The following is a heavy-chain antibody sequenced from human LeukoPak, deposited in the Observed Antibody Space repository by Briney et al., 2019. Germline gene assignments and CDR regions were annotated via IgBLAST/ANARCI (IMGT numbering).Heavy chain of an antibody. V-gene: IGHV3-23*01. CDR3: ATNPRNCSGGSCNYYYYGMDV. CDR2: ISGGGGGT. Sequence: PGGSLRLSCAASGFTFSSYAMTWVRQAPGKGLEWVSTISGGGGGTYYADSVKGRFTLSRDNAKNTLYLQINRLRAEHTAPYYRATNPRNCSGGSCNYYYYGMDVWGQGTTVTVSS. CDR1: GFTFSSYA. D-gene: IGHD2-15*01. J-gene: IGHJ6*02.